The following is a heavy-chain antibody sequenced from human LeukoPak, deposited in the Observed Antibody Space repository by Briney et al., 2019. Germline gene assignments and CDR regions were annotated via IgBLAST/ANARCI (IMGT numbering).Heavy chain of an antibody. J-gene: IGHJ6*02. V-gene: IGHV1-18*01. D-gene: IGHD3-10*01. Sequence: ASVKVSCKASGYTFTSYGISWVRQAPGQGLEWMGWISAYNGNTNYAQKLQGRVTMTTDTSTSTAYMELRSLRSDDTAVYYCAMVRGAPYYYYGMDVWGQGTTVTVSS. CDR1: GYTFTSYG. CDR3: AMVRGAPYYYYGMDV. CDR2: ISAYNGNT.